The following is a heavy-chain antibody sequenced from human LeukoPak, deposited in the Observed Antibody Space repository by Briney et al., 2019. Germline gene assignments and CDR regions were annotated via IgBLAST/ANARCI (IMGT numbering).Heavy chain of an antibody. D-gene: IGHD2-2*02. CDR2: IIPILGIA. V-gene: IGHV1-69*04. CDR1: GGTFSSYA. J-gene: IGHJ4*02. Sequence: GASVKVSCKASGGTFSSYAISWVRQAPGQGLEWMGRIIPILGIANYAQKFQGRVTITADKSTSTAYMELSSLRSEDTAVYYCARDRDIVVVPAAIAFDYWGQGTLVTVSS. CDR3: ARDRDIVVVPAAIAFDY.